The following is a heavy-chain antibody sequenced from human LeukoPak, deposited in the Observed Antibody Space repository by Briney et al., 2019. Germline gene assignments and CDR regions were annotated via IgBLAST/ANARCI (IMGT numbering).Heavy chain of an antibody. D-gene: IGHD5-12*01. V-gene: IGHV4-34*01. J-gene: IGHJ4*02. Sequence: SETLSLTCAVYGGSSSGYYWSWIRQPPGKGLEWIGEINHSGSTNYNPSLKSRVTISVDTSKNQFSLKLTSVAAADTAVYYCASRDFSGNPLYFFDYWGQGTLVTVSS. CDR1: GGSSSGYY. CDR2: INHSGST. CDR3: ASRDFSGNPLYFFDY.